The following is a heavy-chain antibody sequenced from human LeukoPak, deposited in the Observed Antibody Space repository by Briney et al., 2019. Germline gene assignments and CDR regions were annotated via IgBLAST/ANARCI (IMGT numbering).Heavy chain of an antibody. CDR2: VSASGGST. CDR3: AKGAASRGYTYMAN. CDR1: AFTFRSYA. D-gene: IGHD5-18*01. J-gene: IGHJ4*02. V-gene: IGHV3-23*01. Sequence: GGSLRLSCAASAFTFRSYAMIWVRQAPGKGLEWVSTVSASGGSTYYADSVKGRFTISRDNSNNTLSLQINSLRPEDTAVYYRAKGAASRGYTYMANWGQGTLVTVSS.